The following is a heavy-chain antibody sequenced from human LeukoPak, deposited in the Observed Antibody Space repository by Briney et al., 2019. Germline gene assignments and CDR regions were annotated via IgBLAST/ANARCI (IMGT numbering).Heavy chain of an antibody. J-gene: IGHJ5*02. D-gene: IGHD2-15*01. V-gene: IGHV3-7*03. Sequence: GGSLRLSCAAPGFTVGTYWMSWVRQAPGKGLDWVANIDRDGTTKFYLDSLEGRFTISRDNAKNSLYLQGNSLRVEDTAVYYCARDGGYCEGITCPGDLWGQGALVAVSS. CDR3: ARDGGYCEGITCPGDL. CDR1: GFTVGTYW. CDR2: IDRDGTTK.